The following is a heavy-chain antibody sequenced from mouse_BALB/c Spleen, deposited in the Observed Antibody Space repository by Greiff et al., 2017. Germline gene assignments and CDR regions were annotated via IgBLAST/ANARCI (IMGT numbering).Heavy chain of an antibody. D-gene: IGHD2-14*01. CDR1: GYTFSTYG. CDR3: AKVRGYAMDY. J-gene: IGHJ4*01. CDR2: ILRGSGST. V-gene: IGHV1-9*01. Sequence: VQLVQSGAELMKPGASVKLSCKATGYTFSTYGIEWVNQRPGHGLEWIGEILRGSGSTNYNDKFKGKATFTTDTSSNPAFMQLSSLTSEDSAVYYCAKVRGYAMDYWGQGTSVTVSS.